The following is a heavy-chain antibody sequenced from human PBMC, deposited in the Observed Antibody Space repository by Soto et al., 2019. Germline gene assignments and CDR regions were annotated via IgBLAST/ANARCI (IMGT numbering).Heavy chain of an antibody. D-gene: IGHD2-15*01. Sequence: SVKVSCKASGGTFSSYTISWVRQAPGQGLEWMGRIIPILGIANYAQKFQGRVTITADKSTSTAYMELSSLRSEDTAVYYCARDQGGYGSGGSCYGEFYVDYWGQG. CDR3: ARDQGGYGSGGSCYGEFYVDY. V-gene: IGHV1-69*04. CDR2: IIPILGIA. J-gene: IGHJ4*02. CDR1: GGTFSSYT.